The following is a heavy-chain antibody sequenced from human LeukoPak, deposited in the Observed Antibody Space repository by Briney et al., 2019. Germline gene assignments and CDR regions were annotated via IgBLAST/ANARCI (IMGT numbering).Heavy chain of an antibody. J-gene: IGHJ4*02. CDR2: IRYDGTNE. Sequence: GGSLRLSCVVSGLTFSSYGMHWVRQAPGKGLEWVAFIRYDGTNEHSADSVKGRFTISRDNSKNTLYLQMNSLRPEDTAVYYFAKDQFYYYDSNGYPPSAYGGQGTLVTASS. V-gene: IGHV3-30*02. CDR1: GLTFSSYG. CDR3: AKDQFYYYDSNGYPPSAY. D-gene: IGHD3-22*01.